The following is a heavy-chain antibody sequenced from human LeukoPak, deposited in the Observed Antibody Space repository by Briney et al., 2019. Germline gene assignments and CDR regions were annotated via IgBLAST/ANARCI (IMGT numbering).Heavy chain of an antibody. CDR2: INSDGSST. J-gene: IGHJ4*02. CDR3: AREYSSGWYRYFDY. Sequence: GGSLRLSCAASGFTFSSYWMHWVRQAPGKGLVWVSRINSDGSSTSYADSVKGRFTISRDNAKNTLYLQVNSLRAEDTAVYYCAREYSSGWYRYFDYWGQGTLVTVSS. D-gene: IGHD6-19*01. CDR1: GFTFSSYW. V-gene: IGHV3-74*01.